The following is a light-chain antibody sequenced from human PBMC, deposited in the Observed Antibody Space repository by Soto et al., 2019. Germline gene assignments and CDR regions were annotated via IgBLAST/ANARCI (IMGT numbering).Light chain of an antibody. V-gene: IGKV3-11*01. J-gene: IGKJ4*01. CDR2: DAS. CDR3: QQRNSCPRT. Sequence: EIVLTQSPATLSLSPGDRATLSCRASQSVSDNYLAWYQQRPDQAPRLLIYDASSRATGIPARFSGSGSGTDFTLTISSLEPEDFAVYYCQQRNSCPRTFGGGTKVEIK. CDR1: QSVSDNY.